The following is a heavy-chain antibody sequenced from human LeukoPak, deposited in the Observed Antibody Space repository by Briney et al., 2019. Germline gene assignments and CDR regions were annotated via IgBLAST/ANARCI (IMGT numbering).Heavy chain of an antibody. J-gene: IGHJ6*03. CDR1: GGSFSGYY. V-gene: IGHV4-34*01. CDR2: INHSGST. CDR3: ARATGYSSSWYHYYYYMDV. D-gene: IGHD6-13*01. Sequence: SETLSLTCAVYGGSFSGYYWSWIRQPPGKGLEWIGEINHSGSTNYNPSLKSRVTISVDTSKNQFSLKLSSVTAADTAVYYCARATGYSSSWYHYYYYMDVWGKGTTVTVSS.